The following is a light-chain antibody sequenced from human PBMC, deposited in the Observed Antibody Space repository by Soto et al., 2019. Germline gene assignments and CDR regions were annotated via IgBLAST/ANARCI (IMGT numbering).Light chain of an antibody. CDR2: AAS. CDR3: QQLNSYPPFT. Sequence: DIQLTQSPSFLSASVGDRVTITCRASQGISSYLAWYQQKQGKAPKLLIYAASTLQSGVPSRFSGSGSGTEFTLTISSLQPEDFATYYCQQLNSYPPFTFGPGTKVDIK. CDR1: QGISSY. V-gene: IGKV1-9*01. J-gene: IGKJ3*01.